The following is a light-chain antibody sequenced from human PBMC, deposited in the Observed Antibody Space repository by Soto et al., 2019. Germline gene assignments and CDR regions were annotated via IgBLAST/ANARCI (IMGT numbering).Light chain of an antibody. J-gene: IGLJ3*02. V-gene: IGLV2-14*01. Sequence: QSVLTQPASVSGSPGQSITISCTGTSSDVGGYNYVSWYQQHPGKAPKLMIYEVSNRPSGVSNRFSGSKSDTSATLAITGLQTGDEADYYCGTWDSSLSGGVFGGGTKLTVL. CDR2: EVS. CDR1: SSDVGGYNY. CDR3: GTWDSSLSGGV.